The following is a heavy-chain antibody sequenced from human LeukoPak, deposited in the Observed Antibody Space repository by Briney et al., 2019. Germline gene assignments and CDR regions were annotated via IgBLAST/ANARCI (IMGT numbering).Heavy chain of an antibody. D-gene: IGHD7-27*01. CDR1: GFTFSSYS. V-gene: IGHV3-21*01. CDR3: ATIANWGSFDY. J-gene: IGHJ4*02. CDR2: ISSSSSYI. Sequence: GGSLRLSCAASGFTFSSYSMNWVRQALGKGLEWVSSISSSSSYIYYADSVKGRFTISRDNSKNTLYLQMNSLRAEDTAVYYCATIANWGSFDYWGQGTLVTVSS.